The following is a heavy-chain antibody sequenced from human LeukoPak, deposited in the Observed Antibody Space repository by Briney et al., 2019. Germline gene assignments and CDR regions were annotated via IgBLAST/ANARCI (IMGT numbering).Heavy chain of an antibody. CDR1: GFTFSSYS. V-gene: IGHV3-23*01. CDR3: AKGGYDFWSGYFPLHDAFDI. D-gene: IGHD3-3*01. CDR2: ISGSGGST. J-gene: IGHJ3*02. Sequence: PGGSLRLSCAASGFTFSSYSMNWVRQAPGKGLEWVSAISGSGGSTYYADSVKGRFTISRDNSKNTLYLQMNSLRAEDTAVYYCAKGGYDFWSGYFPLHDAFDIWGQGTMVTVSS.